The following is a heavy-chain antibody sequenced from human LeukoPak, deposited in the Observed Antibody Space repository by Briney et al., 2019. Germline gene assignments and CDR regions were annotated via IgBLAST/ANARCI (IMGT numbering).Heavy chain of an antibody. D-gene: IGHD6-19*01. J-gene: IGHJ4*02. CDR1: GFTFSSYA. CDR3: AKSYSGGRYVPSDY. CDR2: ISGSGGNT. Sequence: GGSLRLSCAVSGFTFSSYAMSWVRQAPGKGLEWVSAISGSGGNTYYADSVKGRFSISRDNSKNTLYLQMNSLRAEDTAVYSCAKSYSGGRYVPSDYWGQGTPVTVSS. V-gene: IGHV3-23*01.